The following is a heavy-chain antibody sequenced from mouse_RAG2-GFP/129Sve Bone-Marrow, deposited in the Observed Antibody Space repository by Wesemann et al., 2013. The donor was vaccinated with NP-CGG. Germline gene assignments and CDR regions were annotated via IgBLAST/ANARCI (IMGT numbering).Heavy chain of an antibody. Sequence: LEWVATISSGGSYTYYPDSVKGRFTISRDNAKNTLYLQMSSLRSEDTAMYYCARGMITTAWFAYWGQGTLVTVSA. CDR3: ARGMITTAWFAY. V-gene: IGHV5-9-1*01. J-gene: IGHJ3*01. CDR2: ISSGGSYT. D-gene: IGHD2-4*01.